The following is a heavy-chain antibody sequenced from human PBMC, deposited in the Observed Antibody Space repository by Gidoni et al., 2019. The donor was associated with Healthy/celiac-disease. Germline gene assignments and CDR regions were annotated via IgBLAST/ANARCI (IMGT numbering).Heavy chain of an antibody. CDR3: ATGSDYYDSSGYYYWTDY. J-gene: IGHJ4*02. CDR1: GYTLPELY. CDR2: FDPEDGET. V-gene: IGHV1-24*01. Sequence: QAQLVQSGAEVKKPGASVKVSCKVSGYTLPELYMHWVRQAPGKGLEWMGGFDPEDGETIYAQKFQGRVTMTEDTSTDTAYMELSSLRSEDTAVYYCATGSDYYDSSGYYYWTDYWGQGTLVTVSS. D-gene: IGHD3-22*01.